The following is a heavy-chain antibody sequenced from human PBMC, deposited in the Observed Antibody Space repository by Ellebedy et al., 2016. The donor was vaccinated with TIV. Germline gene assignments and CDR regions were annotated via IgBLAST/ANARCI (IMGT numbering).Heavy chain of an antibody. J-gene: IGHJ4*02. V-gene: IGHV3-21*01. D-gene: IGHD6-19*01. CDR3: ASLSAVAGTGGLDY. CDR2: INRDSNFL. CDR1: GFTVSNNY. Sequence: PGGSLRLSCAASGFTVSNNYMNWVRQAPGKGLEWVSSINRDSNFLYYADSVKGRFTISRDNTKNSLYLQMNSLRAEDTAVYYCASLSAVAGTGGLDYWGQGTLVSVSS.